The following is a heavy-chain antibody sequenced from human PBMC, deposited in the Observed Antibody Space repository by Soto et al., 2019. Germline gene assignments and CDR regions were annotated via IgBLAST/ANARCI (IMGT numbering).Heavy chain of an antibody. J-gene: IGHJ3*02. Sequence: QVQLQESGPGLVKPSETLSLTCTVSGGSISSYYWSWIRQPPGKGLEWIGYIYYSGSTNYNPSLKSRFTISVDTSKNQFSLKLSSGTAADTAVYYCARYLYYDYIWGSYRLPHRAFDIWGQGTMVTVSS. CDR3: ARYLYYDYIWGSYRLPHRAFDI. CDR2: IYYSGST. V-gene: IGHV4-59*01. D-gene: IGHD3-16*02. CDR1: GGSISSYY.